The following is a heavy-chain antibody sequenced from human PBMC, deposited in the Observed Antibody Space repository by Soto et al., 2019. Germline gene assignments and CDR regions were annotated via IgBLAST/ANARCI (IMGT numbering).Heavy chain of an antibody. Sequence: QVQLVESGGGVVQPGRSLRLSCAASGFTFSSYGMHWVRQAPGKGREWVAVISYDGSNKYYADSVKGRFTISRDNSKNTLYLQMNSLRAEDTAVYYCAKGENYYYDGVLGYWGQGTLVTVSS. CDR3: AKGENYYYDGVLGY. V-gene: IGHV3-30*18. CDR1: GFTFSSYG. J-gene: IGHJ4*02. D-gene: IGHD3-22*01. CDR2: ISYDGSNK.